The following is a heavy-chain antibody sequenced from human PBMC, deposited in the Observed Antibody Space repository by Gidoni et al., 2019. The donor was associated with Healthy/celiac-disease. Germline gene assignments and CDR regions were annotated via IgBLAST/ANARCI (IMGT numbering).Heavy chain of an antibody. J-gene: IGHJ4*02. D-gene: IGHD6-19*01. Sequence: QVQLVESGGGVVQPGRSLRLSCAASGFTFSSYGMHWVRQAPGKGLEWVAVISYDGSNKYYADSVKGRFTISRDNSKNTLYLQMNSLRAEDTAVYYCARVAPRGGSGLDYWGQGTLVTVSS. CDR3: ARVAPRGGSGLDY. V-gene: IGHV3-30*03. CDR2: ISYDGSNK. CDR1: GFTFSSYG.